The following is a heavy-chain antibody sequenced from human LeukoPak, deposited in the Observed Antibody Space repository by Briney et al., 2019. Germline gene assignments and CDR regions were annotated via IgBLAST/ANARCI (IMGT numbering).Heavy chain of an antibody. CDR3: ARAGSVQLWTDFDY. CDR1: GFTFSSYA. CDR2: ISGSGGST. J-gene: IGHJ4*02. Sequence: QSGGSLRLSCAASGFTFSSYAMSWVRQAPGKGLEWVSAISGSGGSTYYADSVKGRFTISRDNSKNTLYLQMNSLRAEDTAVYYYARAGSVQLWTDFDYWGQGTLVTVS. V-gene: IGHV3-23*01. D-gene: IGHD5-18*01.